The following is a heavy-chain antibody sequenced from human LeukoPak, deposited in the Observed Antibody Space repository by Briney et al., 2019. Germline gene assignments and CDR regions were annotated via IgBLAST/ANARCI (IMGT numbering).Heavy chain of an antibody. D-gene: IGHD6-13*01. CDR1: GFTFSSFG. J-gene: IGHJ5*02. CDR2: IRYDGDQK. V-gene: IGHV3-30*02. Sequence: GRSLRLSCAASGFTFSSFGMHWVRQAPGKTLEWVSFIRYDGDQKFYADSVNGRFTVSRDNSKNTLYLQMNSLTTEDTAVYYCAKDQAGAWGQGTLVIVSS. CDR3: AKDQAGA.